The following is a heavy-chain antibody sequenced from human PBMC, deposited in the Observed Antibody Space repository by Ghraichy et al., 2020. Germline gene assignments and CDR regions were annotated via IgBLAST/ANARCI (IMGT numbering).Heavy chain of an antibody. CDR3: ARLCLGGCCFFVL. CDR2: IYYSGST. J-gene: IGHJ2*01. D-gene: IGHD3-16*01. Sequence: SQTLSLTCTVSGGSISSSSYYWGWIRQPPGKGLESIGSIYYSGSTYYNPSLKSRVTISVDTSKNQFSLKLSSVTAADTAVYSCARLCLGGCCFFVLWGRGTLVTVSS. CDR1: GGSISSSSYY. V-gene: IGHV4-39*01.